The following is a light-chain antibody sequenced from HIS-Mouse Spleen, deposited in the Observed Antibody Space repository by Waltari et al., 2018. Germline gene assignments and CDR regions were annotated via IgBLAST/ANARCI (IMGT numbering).Light chain of an antibody. CDR1: SSDVGGYNY. V-gene: IGLV2-8*01. CDR3: SSYAGSNNVV. Sequence: QSALTPPPSASGSPGQSVTIPCTGTSSDVGGYNYVPGYQQHPGKAPKLMIYEVSKRPSGVPDRFSGSKSGNTASLTVSGLQAEDEADYYCSSYAGSNNVVFGGGTKLTVL. J-gene: IGLJ2*01. CDR2: EVS.